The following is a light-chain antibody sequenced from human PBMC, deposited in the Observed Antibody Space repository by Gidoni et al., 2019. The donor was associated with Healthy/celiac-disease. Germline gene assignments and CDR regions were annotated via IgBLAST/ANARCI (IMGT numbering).Light chain of an antibody. CDR2: GAS. V-gene: IGKV3-20*01. CDR3: QQYGSSSGA. CDR1: QAVSNSY. J-gene: IGKJ1*01. Sequence: ESVLTQSPGTLCLSPGERATLSCRASQAVSNSYLAWYVQKPGQAPRLLIYGASNRATGTPDRFSGSGSGTDFTLTISRLEPEDFATYYCQQYGSSSGAFGQGTKVEIK.